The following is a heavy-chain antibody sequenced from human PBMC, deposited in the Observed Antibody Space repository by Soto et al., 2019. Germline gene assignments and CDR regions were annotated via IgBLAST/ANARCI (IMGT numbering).Heavy chain of an antibody. Sequence: QVQLVGSGGGVVQPGRSLRLSCAASGFTFSSYAMHWVRQAPGQGLEWVAVISYDGSKKYYADSREGRFTISRDNSKNTLYLQMNSLRADDTAVHYCARDLRSSSWSFDYWGQRTLVTVSS. J-gene: IGHJ4*02. CDR2: ISYDGSKK. CDR1: GFTFSSYA. V-gene: IGHV3-30-3*01. D-gene: IGHD6-13*01. CDR3: ARDLRSSSWSFDY.